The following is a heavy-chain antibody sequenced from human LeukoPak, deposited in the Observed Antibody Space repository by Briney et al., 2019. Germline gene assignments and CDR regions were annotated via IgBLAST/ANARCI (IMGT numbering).Heavy chain of an antibody. D-gene: IGHD6-13*01. CDR1: GGSISSYY. CDR3: ARSGPSAAAAIDP. V-gene: IGHV4-59*01. Sequence: KASETLSLTCTVSGGSISSYYWSWIRQPPGKGLEWIGYIYYSGSTNYNPSLKSRVTISVDTSKNQFSLKLSSVTAADTAVYYCARSGPSAAAAIDPWGQGTLVTVSS. CDR2: IYYSGST. J-gene: IGHJ5*02.